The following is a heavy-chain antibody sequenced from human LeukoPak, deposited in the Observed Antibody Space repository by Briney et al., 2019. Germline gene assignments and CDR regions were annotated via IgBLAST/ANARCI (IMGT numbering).Heavy chain of an antibody. CDR3: AKDREYSYVYDAFDI. D-gene: IGHD3-16*01. CDR2: MSGSGGST. V-gene: IGHV3-23*01. CDR1: GFTFSSYA. J-gene: IGHJ3*02. Sequence: PGGSLRLSCAASGFTFSSYAMSWVRQAPGKGLEWVSGMSGSGGSTYYADSVKGRFTISRDNSKNALYLQMNTLRAEDTAVYYCAKDREYSYVYDAFDIWGQGTLVTVSS.